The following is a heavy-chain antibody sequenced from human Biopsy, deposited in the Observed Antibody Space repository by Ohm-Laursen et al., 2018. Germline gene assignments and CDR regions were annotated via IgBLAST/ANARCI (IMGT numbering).Heavy chain of an antibody. CDR2: ISYSGDA. CDR1: GDPMSSGIHY. Sequence: SQTLSLTCRVSGDPMSSGIHYWSWIRQHPGKGLEWLGYISYSGDAHYNPSLKSRITISIDRSTNEFSLTLSSVTAADTAVYYCARLGSGDYFPTFFDFWGQGALVTVSS. J-gene: IGHJ4*02. D-gene: IGHD5-12*01. V-gene: IGHV4-31*03. CDR3: ARLGSGDYFPTFFDF.